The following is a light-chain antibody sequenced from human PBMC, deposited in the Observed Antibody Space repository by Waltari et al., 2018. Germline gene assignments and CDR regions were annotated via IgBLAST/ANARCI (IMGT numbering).Light chain of an antibody. J-gene: IGKJ1*01. CDR1: QSISTY. Sequence: DIQTTESAPSSCASVGDSVTITRCASQSISTYLSWYQQKPGKAPNLLIYGASNLQSGVPSRFSGRGSGTDFTLTISSLQPEDFANYYCQQSDSLPWTFGQGTKVEIK. CDR2: GAS. CDR3: QQSDSLPWT. V-gene: IGKV1-39*01.